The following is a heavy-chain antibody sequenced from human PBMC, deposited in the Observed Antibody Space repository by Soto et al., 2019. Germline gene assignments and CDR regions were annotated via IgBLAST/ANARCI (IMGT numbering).Heavy chain of an antibody. V-gene: IGHV4-34*01. Sequence: SETLSLTCAVYGGSFSGYYWTWIRKPPGKGLEWIGQINHSGSTNYNPSLRSRVTISVDTSKNQFSLKLSSVTAADTAVYYCARGISMLVVVQTDAPDKYYFDSWGLGTLVTVSS. D-gene: IGHD2-8*02. CDR2: INHSGST. CDR3: ARGISMLVVVQTDAPDKYYFDS. J-gene: IGHJ4*02. CDR1: GGSFSGYY.